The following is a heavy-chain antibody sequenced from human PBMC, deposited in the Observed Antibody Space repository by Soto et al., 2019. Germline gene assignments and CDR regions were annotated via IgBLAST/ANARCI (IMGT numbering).Heavy chain of an antibody. Sequence: PGGSLRLSCAASGFPFSSYWISWVRQAPGKGLEWVANITQDGSEKYYVDAVKGRFTISRDNAKNSLYLQMNSLRAEDTAVYYCARDPSLGATSTADYWGQGTLVTVSS. CDR2: ITQDGSEK. D-gene: IGHD2-2*01. CDR1: GFPFSSYW. V-gene: IGHV3-7*03. CDR3: ARDPSLGATSTADY. J-gene: IGHJ4*02.